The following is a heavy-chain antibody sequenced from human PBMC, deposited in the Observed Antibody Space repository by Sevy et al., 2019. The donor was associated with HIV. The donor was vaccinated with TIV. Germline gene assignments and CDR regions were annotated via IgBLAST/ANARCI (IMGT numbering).Heavy chain of an antibody. CDR2: ISGSGYAT. D-gene: IGHD3-3*01. V-gene: IGHV3-23*01. J-gene: IGHJ4*02. CDR3: AKDCVTVFGVVVTFDS. Sequence: GGSLRLSCAASGFTFDSYAMHWVRQVAGKGLEWVSTISGSGYATYYADSVKGRFIISKDTSRNTVYLQMNSLRVEDSAVYFCAKDCVTVFGVVVTFDSWGQGTLVTVSS. CDR1: GFTFDSYA.